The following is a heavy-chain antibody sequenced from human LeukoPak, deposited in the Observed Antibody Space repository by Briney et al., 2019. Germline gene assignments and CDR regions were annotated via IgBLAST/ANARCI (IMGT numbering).Heavy chain of an antibody. CDR3: AKHSSGWYIDY. V-gene: IGHV3-30*18. CDR1: GFTFSSYG. J-gene: IGHJ4*02. CDR2: ISNDGSNK. Sequence: PPGGSLRLSCAASGFTFSSYGMHWVRQAPGKGLEWVAVISNDGSNKYYADSVRGRFTISRDNSKNTLYLQMNSLRAEDTAVYYCAKHSSGWYIDYWGQGTLVTVSS. D-gene: IGHD6-19*01.